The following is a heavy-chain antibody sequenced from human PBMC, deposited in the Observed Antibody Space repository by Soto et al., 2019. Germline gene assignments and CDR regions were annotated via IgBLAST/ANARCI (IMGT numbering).Heavy chain of an antibody. Sequence: ASVKVSCKASGYTFTGYYMHWVRQAPGQGLEWMGWINPNSGGTNYAQKFQGWVTMTRDTSISTAYMELSRLRSDDTAVYYCARDNLYGGSAYGMDVWGQGTTVTVSS. CDR1: GYTFTGYY. CDR2: INPNSGGT. CDR3: ARDNLYGGSAYGMDV. J-gene: IGHJ6*02. V-gene: IGHV1-2*04. D-gene: IGHD4-17*01.